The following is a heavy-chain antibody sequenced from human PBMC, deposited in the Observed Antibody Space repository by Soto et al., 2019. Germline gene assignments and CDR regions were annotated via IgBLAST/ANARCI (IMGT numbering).Heavy chain of an antibody. J-gene: IGHJ4*02. V-gene: IGHV1-69*13. CDR3: ARTPPGYSSGWYRY. CDR2: IIPIFGTA. CDR1: GGTFSSYA. Sequence: SVKVSCKASGGTFSSYAISWVRQAPGQGLEWMGGIIPIFGTANYAQKFQGRVTITADESTSTAYMELSSLRSEDTAVYYCARTPPGYSSGWYRYWGQGTLVTVSS. D-gene: IGHD6-19*01.